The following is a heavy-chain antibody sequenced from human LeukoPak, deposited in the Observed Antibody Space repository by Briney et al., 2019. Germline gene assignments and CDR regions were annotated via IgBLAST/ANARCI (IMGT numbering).Heavy chain of an antibody. V-gene: IGHV3-21*01. Sequence: PGGSLRLSCAASGFTFSSYSMNWVRQAPGKGLEWVSSISSSSSYIYYADSVKGRFTISRDNAKNSLYLQMNSLRAEDTAVYYCARDAYDSSGYYPIDYWGQGTLVTVSS. CDR1: GFTFSSYS. J-gene: IGHJ4*02. CDR2: ISSSSSYI. D-gene: IGHD3-22*01. CDR3: ARDAYDSSGYYPIDY.